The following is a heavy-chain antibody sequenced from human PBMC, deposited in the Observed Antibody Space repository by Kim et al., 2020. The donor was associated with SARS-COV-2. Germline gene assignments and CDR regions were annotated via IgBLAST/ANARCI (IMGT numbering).Heavy chain of an antibody. D-gene: IGHD6-19*01. V-gene: IGHV3-30*01. CDR3: ARDGSSGWYSGYFDY. J-gene: IGHJ4*02. Sequence: DSGKGRFTISRDKSKNTLYLEMNSLRAEDTAVYYCARDGSSGWYSGYFDYWGQGTLVTVYS.